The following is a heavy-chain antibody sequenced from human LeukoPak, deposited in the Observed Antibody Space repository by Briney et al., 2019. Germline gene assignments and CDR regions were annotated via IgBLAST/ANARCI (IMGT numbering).Heavy chain of an antibody. CDR1: GGSFNSGRYY. Sequence: SQTLSLTCTVSGGSFNSGRYYWSWIRQPAGKGLEWVGRIYTSGSTNYNPSLKSRVTISVDTSKNQFYLQLTSVTAADTAVYYCASALRVDRFFDYWGQGILVTVSS. CDR3: ASALRVDRFFDY. J-gene: IGHJ4*02. D-gene: IGHD5-12*01. CDR2: IYTSGST. V-gene: IGHV4-61*02.